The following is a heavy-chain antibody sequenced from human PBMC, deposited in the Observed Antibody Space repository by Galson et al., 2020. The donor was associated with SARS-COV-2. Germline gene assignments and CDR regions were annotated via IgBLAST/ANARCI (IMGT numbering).Heavy chain of an antibody. CDR2: IGTAGDT. J-gene: IGHJ3*02. D-gene: IGHD2-15*01. CDR1: GFTFSSYD. V-gene: IGHV3-13*01. Sequence: GGSLRLSCAASGFTFSSYDMHWVRQATGKGLEWVSAIGTAGDTYYPGSVKGRFTISRENAKNSLYLQMNSLRAEDTAVYYCARVSGLYCSGGSCYDDAFDIWGQGTMVTVSS. CDR3: ARVSGLYCSGGSCYDDAFDI.